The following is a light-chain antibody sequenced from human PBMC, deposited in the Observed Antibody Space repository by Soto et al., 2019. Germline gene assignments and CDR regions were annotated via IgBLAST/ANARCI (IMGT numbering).Light chain of an antibody. CDR2: DAS. Sequence: EIVLTQSPATLSLSPGERDTVSCRASQSVRSYLAWYQQKPGQAPRLLIYDASNRATGIPPRFSGSGSGTDFTLTISSLEPDDFAVYFCQQRSDWPPTFGQGTKLEIK. CDR3: QQRSDWPPT. V-gene: IGKV3-11*01. CDR1: QSVRSY. J-gene: IGKJ2*01.